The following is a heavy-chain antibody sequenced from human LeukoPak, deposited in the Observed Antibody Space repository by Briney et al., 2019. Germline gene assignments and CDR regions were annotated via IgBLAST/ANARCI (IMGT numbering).Heavy chain of an antibody. CDR3: ARVDKDIVVVPAAYLFDY. CDR2: ISAYNGNT. Sequence: ASVKVSCQASGYTFTSYGISWVRQAPGQGLEWMGWISAYNGNTNYAQKRQGRVTMTTDTSTSTAYMELRSLRSDDTAVYYCARVDKDIVVVPAAYLFDYWGQGTLVTVSS. J-gene: IGHJ4*02. D-gene: IGHD2-2*01. CDR1: GYTFTSYG. V-gene: IGHV1-18*01.